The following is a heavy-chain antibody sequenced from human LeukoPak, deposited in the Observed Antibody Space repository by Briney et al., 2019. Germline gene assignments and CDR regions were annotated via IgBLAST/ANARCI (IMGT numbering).Heavy chain of an antibody. CDR2: IYPRDSDI. D-gene: IGHD3-16*02. J-gene: IGHJ4*02. V-gene: IGHV5-51*01. CDR3: ARMIGLGEVSPYFDY. Sequence: GESLKISCKGSGYSFTSYWIAWVRQMPGKGLEWMGIIYPRDSDIRYSPPFQGQVTISADKSISTAYLQWNSLKASDTAMYYCARMIGLGEVSPYFDYWGQGSLVTVSS. CDR1: GYSFTSYW.